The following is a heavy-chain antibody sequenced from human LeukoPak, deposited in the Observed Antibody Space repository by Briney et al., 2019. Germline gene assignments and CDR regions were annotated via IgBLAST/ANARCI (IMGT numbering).Heavy chain of an antibody. CDR2: INHSGST. CDR1: GGSISSSSYY. D-gene: IGHD3-22*01. CDR3: ARGEGSGYYYIAY. J-gene: IGHJ4*02. Sequence: KSSETLSLTCTVSGGSISSSSYYWGWIRQPPGKGLEWIGEINHSGSTNYNPSLKSRVTISVDTSKNQFSLKLSSVTAADTAVYYCARGEGSGYYYIAYWGQGTLVTVSS. V-gene: IGHV4-39*07.